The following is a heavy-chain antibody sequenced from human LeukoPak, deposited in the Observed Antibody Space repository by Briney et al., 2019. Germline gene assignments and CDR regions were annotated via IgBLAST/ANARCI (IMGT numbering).Heavy chain of an antibody. CDR2: ISHSGITK. Sequence: GGSLRLSCAASGFTFSDYYMSWIRQAPGKGLEWVSYISHSGITKYYADSVKGRFTISRDNAKNSLYLQMNSLRPEDTAVYYCARDSVVRGNIGNDMDVWATEPRSPSP. J-gene: IGHJ6*03. CDR1: GFTFSDYY. D-gene: IGHD3-10*02. V-gene: IGHV3-11*01. CDR3: ARDSVVRGNIGNDMDV.